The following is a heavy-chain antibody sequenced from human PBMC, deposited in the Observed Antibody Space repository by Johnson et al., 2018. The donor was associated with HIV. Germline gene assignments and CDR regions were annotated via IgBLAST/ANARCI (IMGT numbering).Heavy chain of an antibody. J-gene: IGHJ3*01. CDR1: GFIFRSYD. D-gene: IGHD6-13*01. CDR3: AKGGEVWYGAFDF. Sequence: VQLVESGGGVVQPGRSLRLSCAASGFIFRSYDMHWVRQTAGKGLEWVSAIGKVSDTYYADSVKGRFHISRDNSKNTLYLQMINLRAEDTAVYYCAKGGEVWYGAFDFWGQGTMAIVSS. V-gene: IGHV3-13*01. CDR2: IGKVSDT.